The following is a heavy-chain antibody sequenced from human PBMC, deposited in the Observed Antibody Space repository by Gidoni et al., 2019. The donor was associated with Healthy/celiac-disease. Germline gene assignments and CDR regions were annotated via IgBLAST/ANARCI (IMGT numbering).Heavy chain of an antibody. Sequence: EVQLVESGGGLIQPGGSLRLSCAASGFTVSSNYMSWVRQAPGKGLEWVSVIYSGGSTYYADSVKGRFTISRDNSKNTLYLQMNSLRAEDTAVYYCARGPGYYDSSGFSIGWFDPWGQGTLVTVSS. J-gene: IGHJ5*02. V-gene: IGHV3-53*01. CDR1: GFTVSSNY. CDR3: ARGPGYYDSSGFSIGWFDP. CDR2: IYSGGST. D-gene: IGHD3-22*01.